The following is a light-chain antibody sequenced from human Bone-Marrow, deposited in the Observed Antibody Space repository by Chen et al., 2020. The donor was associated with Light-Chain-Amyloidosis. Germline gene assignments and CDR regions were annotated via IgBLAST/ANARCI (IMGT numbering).Light chain of an antibody. Sequence: SYVLTQPSSVSVAPGQTATIDCGGNNIGSTSVHWYQQTPGQAPLLVVYDDRDRPSGIPGRLSGSNAGNTATLTISRVEAGDEADYYCQVWDRSSDRPVFGGGTKLTVL. CDR3: QVWDRSSDRPV. J-gene: IGLJ3*02. CDR1: NIGSTS. V-gene: IGLV3-21*02. CDR2: DDR.